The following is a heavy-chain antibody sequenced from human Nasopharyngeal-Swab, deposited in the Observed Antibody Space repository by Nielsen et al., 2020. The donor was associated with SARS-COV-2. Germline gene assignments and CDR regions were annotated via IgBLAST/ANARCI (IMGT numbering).Heavy chain of an antibody. CDR2: ISSSSTYI. CDR3: ARDGLDYDFWSAYFMDV. D-gene: IGHD3-3*01. CDR1: GFTFSSYN. J-gene: IGHJ6*02. V-gene: IGHV3-21*01. Sequence: GESLKISCAAPGFTFSSYNMNWVRQAPGKGLEWVSSISSSSTYIYYADSVKGRFTISRDSAKNSLYLQMNSLRAEDTAVYYCARDGLDYDFWSAYFMDVWGQGTTVTVSS.